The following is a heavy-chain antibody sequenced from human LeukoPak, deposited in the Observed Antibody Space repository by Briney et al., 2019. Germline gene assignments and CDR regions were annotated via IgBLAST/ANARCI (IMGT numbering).Heavy chain of an antibody. V-gene: IGHV3-43D*03. CDR3: AKGDGDFPLDH. D-gene: IGHD4-17*01. CDR2: ISWDSTIT. CDR1: GFSPEDFA. J-gene: IGHJ4*02. Sequence: GGSLRLSCTTSGFSPEDFAMHWVRQTPGKGLEWVSLISWDSTITYYADSVEGRFTISRDNSKNSLFLQMNSLRAEDTATYYCAKGDGDFPLDHWGQGTLVTVSS.